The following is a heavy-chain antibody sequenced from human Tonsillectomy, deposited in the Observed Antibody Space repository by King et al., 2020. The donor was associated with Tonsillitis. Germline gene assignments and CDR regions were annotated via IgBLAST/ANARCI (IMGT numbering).Heavy chain of an antibody. CDR3: AREPHYDYVWGGYRHYYYYGMDA. CDR1: GFTFSSYW. D-gene: IGHD3-16*02. Sequence: VQLVESGGGLVQPGGSLRLSCAASGFTFSSYWMHWVRHAPGKGLVWVSRINSDGSSTSYADSVKGRFTISRDNAKNTLYLHMNSLRAEDTAMYYCAREPHYDYVWGGYRHYYYYGMDAWGQGTTVTVSS. V-gene: IGHV3-74*01. CDR2: INSDGSST. J-gene: IGHJ6*02.